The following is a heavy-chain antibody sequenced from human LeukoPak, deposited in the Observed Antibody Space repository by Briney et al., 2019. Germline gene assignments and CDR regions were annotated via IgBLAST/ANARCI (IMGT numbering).Heavy chain of an antibody. D-gene: IGHD4-11*01. J-gene: IGHJ4*02. CDR3: ARAPPTNTVTTLLNFDY. CDR1: GGSFSGYY. Sequence: SETLSLTCAVYGGSFSGYYWNWIRQPPGKGLEWIGEINHTGSTNYNPSLKSRVTISVDTSKKQFSLKLSSVTAADTAVYYCARAPPTNTVTTLLNFDYWGQGTLVTVSS. V-gene: IGHV4-34*01. CDR2: INHTGST.